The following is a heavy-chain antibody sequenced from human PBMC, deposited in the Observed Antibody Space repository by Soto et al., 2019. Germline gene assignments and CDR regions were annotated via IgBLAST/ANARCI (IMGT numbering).Heavy chain of an antibody. CDR3: ARDQGVVVTDDNWFDP. V-gene: IGHV4-4*07. CDR2: IFSSGST. J-gene: IGHJ5*02. Sequence: SETLSLTCTVSGGSITDYSWVWIRQPAGKGLEWIGRIFSSGSTNYNPPLKGRITISLDTSKNQFSLKLNSATATDTAVYFCARDQGVVVTDDNWFDPWGQGILVTVSS. CDR1: GGSITDYS. D-gene: IGHD2-21*02.